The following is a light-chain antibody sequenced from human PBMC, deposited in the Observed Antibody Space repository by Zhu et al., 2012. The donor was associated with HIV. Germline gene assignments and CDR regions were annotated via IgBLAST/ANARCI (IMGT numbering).Light chain of an antibody. Sequence: EIVLTQSPATMSLSPGERATLSCRASQSVNSYLAWYQQKPGQAPRLLIYDASNRATGIPARFSGSGSGTDFTLTISSLEPEDFAVYYCQHCDNWPPGLAFGGGTKVEIK. CDR3: QHCDNWPPGLA. CDR1: QSVNSY. CDR2: DAS. J-gene: IGKJ4*01. V-gene: IGKV3-11*01.